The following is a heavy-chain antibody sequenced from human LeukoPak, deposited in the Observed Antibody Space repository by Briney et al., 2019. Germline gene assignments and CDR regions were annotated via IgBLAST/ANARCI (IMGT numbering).Heavy chain of an antibody. V-gene: IGHV3-48*01. CDR3: ARGSTYYDSSGQVPFDY. D-gene: IGHD3-22*01. CDR1: GFTFSTYS. Sequence: GGSLRLSCAASGFTFSTYSMNWVRQAPGRGLEWVSYISSSSSTIYYADSVKGRFTISRDNAKNSLYLQMNSLRAEDTAVYYCARGSTYYDSSGQVPFDYWGQGTLVTVSS. CDR2: ISSSSSTI. J-gene: IGHJ4*02.